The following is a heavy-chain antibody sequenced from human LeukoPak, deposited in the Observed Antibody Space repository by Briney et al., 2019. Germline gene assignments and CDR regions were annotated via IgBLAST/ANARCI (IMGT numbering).Heavy chain of an antibody. CDR1: GGAISSYY. CDR3: AREHCSSTSCHFDY. J-gene: IGHJ4*02. D-gene: IGHD2-2*01. CDR2: VYYSGST. Sequence: KPSETLSLTCTVSGGAISSYYWSWIRQPPGKGLEWIGYVYYSGSTNYNPSLKSRVTISVDTSKNQFSLKLSSVTAADTAVYYCAREHCSSTSCHFDYWGQGTLVTVSS. V-gene: IGHV4-59*01.